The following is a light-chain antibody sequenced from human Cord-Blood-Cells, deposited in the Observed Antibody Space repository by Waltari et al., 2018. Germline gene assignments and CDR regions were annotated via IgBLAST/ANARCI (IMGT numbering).Light chain of an antibody. CDR3: QQYNNWLT. CDR2: GAS. Sequence: EIVMTQSPATLSVSPGERATLSCRASQSVSSNLAWYQQKPVQAPRLLIYGASTRATGIPARFSGSGSGTEFTLTISSLQSEDFAVYYCQQYNNWLTFGGGTKVEIK. J-gene: IGKJ4*01. V-gene: IGKV3-15*01. CDR1: QSVSSN.